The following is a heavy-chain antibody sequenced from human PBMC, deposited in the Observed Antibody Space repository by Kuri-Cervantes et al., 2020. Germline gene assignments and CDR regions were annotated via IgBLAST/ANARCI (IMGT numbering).Heavy chain of an antibody. V-gene: IGHV4-38-2*01. D-gene: IGHD4-17*01. J-gene: IGHJ4*02. CDR3: ARGGRGDYFI. CDR1: GYSISSGYY. Sequence: SETLSLTCAVSGYSISSGYYWGWIRQPPGKGLGWIGSIYHSGSTYYNPSLKSRVTISVDTSKNQFSLKLSSVTAADTAVYYCARGGRGDYFIWGQGTLVTVSS. CDR2: IYHSGST.